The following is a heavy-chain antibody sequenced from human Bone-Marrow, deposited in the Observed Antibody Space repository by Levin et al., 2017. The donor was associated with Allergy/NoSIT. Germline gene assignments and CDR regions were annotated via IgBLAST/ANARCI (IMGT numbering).Heavy chain of an antibody. D-gene: IGHD4-17*01. CDR2: IFTDGSST. J-gene: IGHJ4*02. CDR1: GFTFSAFR. Sequence: SCAASGFTFSAFRMHWVRQAPGKGLEWVSRIFTDGSSTIYADSVKGRFTISRDNSQNTLYLQMNSLGAEDTAIYYCARGLRAIDYWGQGTLVTVSS. V-gene: IGHV3-74*01. CDR3: ARGLRAIDY.